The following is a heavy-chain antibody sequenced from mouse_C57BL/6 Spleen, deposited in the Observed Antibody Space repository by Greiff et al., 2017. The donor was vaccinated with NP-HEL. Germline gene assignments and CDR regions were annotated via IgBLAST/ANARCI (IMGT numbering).Heavy chain of an antibody. CDR3: ARHGVLRSSWFAY. V-gene: IGHV5-6*01. D-gene: IGHD1-1*01. CDR1: GFTFSSYG. Sequence: EVQRVESGGDLVKPGGSLKLSCAASGFTFSSYGMSWVRQTPDKRLEWVATISSGGSYTYYPDSVKGRFPITRDNAKNTLYLQMSSLKSEDTAMYYCARHGVLRSSWFAYWGQGTLVTVSA. CDR2: ISSGGSYT. J-gene: IGHJ3*01.